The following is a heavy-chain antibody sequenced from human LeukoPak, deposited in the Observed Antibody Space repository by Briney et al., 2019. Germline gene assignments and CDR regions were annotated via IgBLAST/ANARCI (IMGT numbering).Heavy chain of an antibody. CDR3: ARDFTVIAAGGFDP. V-gene: IGHV4-59*01. J-gene: IGHJ5*02. D-gene: IGHD6-13*01. CDR2: IYYSGST. Sequence: SETLSLTCTVSGGSISSYYWSWIRQPPGKGLEWSGYIYYSGSTNYNPSLKSRVTISVDTSKNQFSLKLSSVTAADTAVYYCARDFTVIAAGGFDPWGQGTLVTVSS. CDR1: GGSISSYY.